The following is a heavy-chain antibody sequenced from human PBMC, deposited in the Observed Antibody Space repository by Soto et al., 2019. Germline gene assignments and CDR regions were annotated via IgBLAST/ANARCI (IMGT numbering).Heavy chain of an antibody. V-gene: IGHV4-59*01. CDR1: GGSISSYY. Sequence: LSLTCTVSGGSISSYYWSWIRQPPGKGLEWIGYIYYSGSTNYNPSLKSRVTISVDTSKNQFSLKLSSVTAADTAVYYCARDLAGCSSTSCYTVPHYYYGMDVWDQGTTVTVSS. D-gene: IGHD2-2*02. CDR2: IYYSGST. J-gene: IGHJ6*02. CDR3: ARDLAGCSSTSCYTVPHYYYGMDV.